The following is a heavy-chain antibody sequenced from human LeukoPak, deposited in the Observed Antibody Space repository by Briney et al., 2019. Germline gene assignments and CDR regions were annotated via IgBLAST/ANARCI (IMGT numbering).Heavy chain of an antibody. V-gene: IGHV3-21*01. CDR3: ARVKDHRGIAVAGSDY. J-gene: IGHJ4*02. CDR1: GFTFSSYS. CDR2: ISSSSSYI. D-gene: IGHD6-13*01. Sequence: PGGSLRLPCAASGFTFSSYSMNWVRQAPGKGLEWVSSISSSSSYIYYADSLKGRFTISRDNAKNSMYLQMNSLRTEDTAVYYCARVKDHRGIAVAGSDYWGQGTLVTVSS.